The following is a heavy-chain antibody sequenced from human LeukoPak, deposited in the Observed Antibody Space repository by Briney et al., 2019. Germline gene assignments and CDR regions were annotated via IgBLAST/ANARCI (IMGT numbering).Heavy chain of an antibody. CDR1: GGSFSGYY. Sequence: SETLSLTCAVYGGSFSGYYWSWIRQPPGKGLEWIGEINHSGSTNYDPSLKSRVTISVDTSKNQFSLKLSSVTAADTAVYYCAREIGGYSYGWYYFDYWGQGTLVTVSS. CDR3: AREIGGYSYGWYYFDY. J-gene: IGHJ4*02. D-gene: IGHD5-18*01. V-gene: IGHV4-34*01. CDR2: INHSGST.